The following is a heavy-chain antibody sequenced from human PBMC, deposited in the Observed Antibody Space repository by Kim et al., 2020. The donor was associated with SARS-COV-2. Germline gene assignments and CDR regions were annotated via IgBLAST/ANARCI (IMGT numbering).Heavy chain of an antibody. Sequence: SETLSLTCTVSGGSISSYYWSWIRQPPGKGLEWIGYIYYSGTTNYNPSLKSRVTISVDTSKNQFSLTLSSVSAADTAVYYCARHKSVASYDRWGKGTTVTVSS. CDR2: IYYSGTT. J-gene: IGHJ6*04. CDR1: GGSISSYY. V-gene: IGHV4-59*08. D-gene: IGHD3-3*01. CDR3: ARHKSVASYDR.